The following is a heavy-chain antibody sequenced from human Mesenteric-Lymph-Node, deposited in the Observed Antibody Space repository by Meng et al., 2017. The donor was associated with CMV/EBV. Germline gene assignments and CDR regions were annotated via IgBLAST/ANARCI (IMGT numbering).Heavy chain of an antibody. Sequence: ASVKVSCKTSGYSFTGHFIPWVRQAPGQGLEWMGWINPISGDPRYAQKFQGRITVTRDTSISTVYMELTRLKSDDTAVYYCARVPAPFRSGYYYFGMDVWGQGTTVTVSS. CDR3: ARVPAPFRSGYYYFGMDV. V-gene: IGHV1-2*02. CDR2: INPISGDP. J-gene: IGHJ6*02. D-gene: IGHD3-3*01. CDR1: GYSFTGHF.